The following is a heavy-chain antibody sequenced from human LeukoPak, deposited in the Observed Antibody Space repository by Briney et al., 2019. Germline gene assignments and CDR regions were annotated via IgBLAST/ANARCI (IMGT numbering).Heavy chain of an antibody. V-gene: IGHV4-31*03. CDR3: ARDPIVEPPDY. D-gene: IGHD1-14*01. CDR2: IYYSGST. J-gene: IGHJ4*02. CDR1: GGSISSGGYY. Sequence: SETLSLTCTVSGGSISSGGYYWSWIRQHPGKGLEWIGYIYYSGSTYYNPSLKSRVTISVDTSKNQFSLKLSSVTAADTAVYYCARDPIVEPPDYWGQGTLVTVSS.